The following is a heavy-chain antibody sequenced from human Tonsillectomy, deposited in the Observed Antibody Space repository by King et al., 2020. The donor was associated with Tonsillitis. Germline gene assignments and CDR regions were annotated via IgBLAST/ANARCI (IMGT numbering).Heavy chain of an antibody. Sequence: VQLVESGGGLVHPGGSLRLSCATSGFNFTNFAMSWVRQAPGKGLQWVSAISGCGNRGSTYSSDSVKGRFTISRDNSKNMVYLQMNSLRADDTAVYYCARLPGTTGYRYFEYWGQGTLVTVSS. D-gene: IGHD1-1*01. CDR3: ARLPGTTGYRYFEY. J-gene: IGHJ4*02. CDR1: GFNFTNFA. V-gene: IGHV3-23*04. CDR2: ISGCGNRGST.